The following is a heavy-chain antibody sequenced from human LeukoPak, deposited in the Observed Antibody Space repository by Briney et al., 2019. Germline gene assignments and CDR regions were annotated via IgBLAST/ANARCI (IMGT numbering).Heavy chain of an antibody. V-gene: IGHV3-30*04. CDR2: MSYDGNKQ. J-gene: IGHJ4*02. Sequence: GGSLRLSCAASGFTFSSYAMHWVRQAPGKGLEWVAVMSYDGNKQYYADSAKGRFTITRDNSKNTLYLQMNSLRAEDTAVYYCAKAGWGTVAGVFDYWGQGTLVTVSS. D-gene: IGHD6-19*01. CDR1: GFTFSSYA. CDR3: AKAGWGTVAGVFDY.